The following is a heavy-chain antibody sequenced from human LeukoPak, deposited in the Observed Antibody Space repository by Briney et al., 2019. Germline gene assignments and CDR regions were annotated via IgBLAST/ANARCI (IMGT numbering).Heavy chain of an antibody. J-gene: IGHJ4*02. CDR2: IYTSGSTSGST. V-gene: IGHV4-61*02. D-gene: IGHD6-19*01. CDR1: GGSISSGSYY. CDR3: ARMAVAGLDY. Sequence: SQTLSLTCTVSGGSISSGSYYWNWIRQPAGKGLEWIGRIYTSGSTSGSTNYNPSLMSRITMSVDTSKNQFSLKLSSVTAADTAVYYCARMAVAGLDYWGQGTLVTVSS.